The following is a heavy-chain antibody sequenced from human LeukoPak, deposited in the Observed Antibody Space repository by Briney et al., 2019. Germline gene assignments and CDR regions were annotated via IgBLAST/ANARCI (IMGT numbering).Heavy chain of an antibody. D-gene: IGHD6-19*01. V-gene: IGHV3-21*04. J-gene: IGHJ4*02. CDR1: GFTFSSYS. CDR3: AREGVAVAGSFDY. Sequence: GGSLRLSCAASGFTFSSYSMNWVRQAPGKGLEWVSSISSSSGYIYYADSVKGRFTISRDNAKNTLYLQMNSLRAEDTAVYYCAREGVAVAGSFDYWGQGTLVTVSS. CDR2: ISSSSGYI.